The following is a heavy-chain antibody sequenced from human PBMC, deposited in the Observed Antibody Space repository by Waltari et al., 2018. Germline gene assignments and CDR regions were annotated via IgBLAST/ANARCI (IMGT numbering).Heavy chain of an antibody. CDR3: ARYVSPIYYMDG. D-gene: IGHD2-8*01. CDR2: INQDGSAS. J-gene: IGHJ6*03. V-gene: IGHV3-7*01. CDR1: GFAFRSFF. Sequence: EVQLVESGGGLVQPGGSLRLSCVASGFAFRSFFMSWLRQAPGKGPGCMANINQDGSASYYVDSVKARFTNSGDDAESSLYLQMNSLRAEDTAVYYCARYVSPIYYMDGWGKGTTVTVS.